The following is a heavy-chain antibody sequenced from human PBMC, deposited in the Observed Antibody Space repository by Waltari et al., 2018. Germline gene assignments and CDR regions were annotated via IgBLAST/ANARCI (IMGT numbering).Heavy chain of an antibody. CDR3: VKGNEIDY. Sequence: QVHLVESGGGVVPPGGSLRLSCAAPGFNFTLCGMHGVRQAPGKGLEWVSFISYDGSNENYADSVKGRFTMSRDNSKKMLYVQMNNLRAEDSAVYYCVKGNEIDYWGQGTLVTVSS. J-gene: IGHJ4*02. D-gene: IGHD1-1*01. CDR2: ISYDGSNE. CDR1: GFNFTLCG. V-gene: IGHV3-30*02.